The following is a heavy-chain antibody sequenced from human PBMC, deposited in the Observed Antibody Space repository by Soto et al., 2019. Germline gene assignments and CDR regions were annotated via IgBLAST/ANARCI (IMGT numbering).Heavy chain of an antibody. J-gene: IGHJ3*02. CDR1: GDSVSSNSAA. Sequence: SQTLSLTCAISGDSVSSNSAAWNWIRQSPSRGLEWLGRTYYRSQWYHDYAPSVKSRITINPDTAKNHFSLQLNSVTPEDTAVYYCARERGVLSEAFDIWGRGTMVTVSS. CDR2: TYYRSQWYH. V-gene: IGHV6-1*01. D-gene: IGHD3-16*02. CDR3: ARERGVLSEAFDI.